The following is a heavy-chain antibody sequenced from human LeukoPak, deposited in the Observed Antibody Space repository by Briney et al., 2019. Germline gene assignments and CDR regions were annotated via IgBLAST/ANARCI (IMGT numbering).Heavy chain of an antibody. CDR3: AREAEYYYYYYMDV. CDR1: GFTFSSYG. V-gene: IGHV3-33*01. Sequence: PGRSLRLSCAASGFTFSSYGMHWVRQAPGKGLEWVAVIWYDGSNKYYADSVKGRFTISRNNSKNTLYLQMNSLGAEDTAVYYCAREAEYYYYYYMDVWGKGTTVTVSS. D-gene: IGHD1-14*01. J-gene: IGHJ6*03. CDR2: IWYDGSNK.